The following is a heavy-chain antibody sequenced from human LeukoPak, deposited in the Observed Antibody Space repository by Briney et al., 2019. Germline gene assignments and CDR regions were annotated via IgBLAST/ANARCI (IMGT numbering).Heavy chain of an antibody. J-gene: IGHJ3*02. D-gene: IGHD3-22*01. Sequence: PSETLSLTCTVSGGSINYYYWSWLRQPPGKGLEWIGRIYTSGSTNYNPSLKSRVTMSVDTSKNQFSLKLSSVTAADTAVYYCASWGYYDSSGYNADAFDIWGQGTMVTVSS. CDR2: IYTSGST. CDR1: GGSINYYY. CDR3: ASWGYYDSSGYNADAFDI. V-gene: IGHV4-4*07.